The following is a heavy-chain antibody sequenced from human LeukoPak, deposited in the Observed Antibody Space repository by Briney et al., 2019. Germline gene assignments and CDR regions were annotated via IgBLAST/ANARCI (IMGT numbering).Heavy chain of an antibody. CDR2: IHSGGTT. J-gene: IGHJ6*02. CDR3: ASRDRGYYYGMDV. V-gene: IGHV3-66*01. CDR1: GFTVSSNY. D-gene: IGHD3-10*01. Sequence: PGGSLRLSCAASGFTVSSNYMSWVRQAPGKGLEWVSVIHSGGTTYYADSVKGRFTISRDNSKSTLYLQMNSLRAEDTAVYYCASRDRGYYYGMDVWGQGTTVTVSS.